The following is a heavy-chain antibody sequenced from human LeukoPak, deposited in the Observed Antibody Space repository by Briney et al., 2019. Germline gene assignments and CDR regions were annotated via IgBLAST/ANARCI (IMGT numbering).Heavy chain of an antibody. D-gene: IGHD2/OR15-2a*01. J-gene: IGHJ4*02. CDR3: AREGGTFAYYFDD. Sequence: PGGSLRLPCAASGFTVSSNYMSWVRQAPGKGLEWVSVIYTGGSTYYADSVKGRFTISRDNSKNTVYLQMNSLKAEDTAMYYCAREGGTFAYYFDDWGQGTLVTVSS. CDR2: IYTGGST. CDR1: GFTVSSNY. V-gene: IGHV3-53*05.